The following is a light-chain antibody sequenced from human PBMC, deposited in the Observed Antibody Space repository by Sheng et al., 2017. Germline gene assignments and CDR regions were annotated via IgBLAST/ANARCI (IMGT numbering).Light chain of an antibody. CDR2: DVT. CDR1: SSDIGGYDY. Sequence: QSALTQPASVSGSPGQSITISCTGTSSDIGGYDYVSWYQRHPGKAPRLIIFDVTNRPSGVSDRFSGSKSGNTASLTISGLQAEDEADYYCNSYTSSGTYVFGSGTKVTVL. J-gene: IGLJ1*01. V-gene: IGLV2-14*03. CDR3: NSYTSSGTYV.